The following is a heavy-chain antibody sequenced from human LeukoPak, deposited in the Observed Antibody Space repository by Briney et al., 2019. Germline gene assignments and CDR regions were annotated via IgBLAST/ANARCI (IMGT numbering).Heavy chain of an antibody. V-gene: IGHV1-46*01. CDR3: ARLIVATNSVDY. D-gene: IGHD5-12*01. J-gene: IGHJ4*02. Sequence: ASMKVSCKASGYTFTSYYMDCVRQAPGQGLEWMGIINPSGGSTSYAQKFQGRVTMTRDTSTSTVYMELSSLRSEDTAVYYCARLIVATNSVDYWGQGTLVTVSS. CDR1: GYTFTSYY. CDR2: INPSGGST.